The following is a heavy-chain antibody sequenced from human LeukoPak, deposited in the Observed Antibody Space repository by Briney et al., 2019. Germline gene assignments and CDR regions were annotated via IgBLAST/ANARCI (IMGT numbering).Heavy chain of an antibody. CDR1: GYTFSSFG. J-gene: IGHJ4*02. D-gene: IGHD6-19*01. Sequence: ASVKVSCKAYGYTFSSFGIGWVGQAPGQGREWMGWISAFNGKSEYPQKLQDRVTVTIETSTNIAYMELRNLRPDDTAVYYCARSFIAEAATAYDYWGQGTLVIVSS. V-gene: IGHV1-18*01. CDR2: ISAFNGKS. CDR3: ARSFIAEAATAYDY.